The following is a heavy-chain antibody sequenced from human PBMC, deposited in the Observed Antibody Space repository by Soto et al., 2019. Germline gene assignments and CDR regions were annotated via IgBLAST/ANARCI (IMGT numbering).Heavy chain of an antibody. J-gene: IGHJ4*02. CDR1: GFTFNNFW. CDR2: INSDGTTT. CDR3: VRDIR. V-gene: IGHV3-74*01. Sequence: EVQLVESGGGLVQPGWSLRLSCAASGFTFNNFWMYWVRQTPEKGLVWVSGINSDGTTTIYADSVKGRFTISRDNAKNTLYLQMNSLTVEDTAIYYCVRDIRWGQGTLVTGSS.